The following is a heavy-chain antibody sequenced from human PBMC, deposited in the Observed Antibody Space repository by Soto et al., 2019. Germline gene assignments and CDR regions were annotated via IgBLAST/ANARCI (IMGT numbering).Heavy chain of an antibody. Sequence: QVQLVQSGAEVKKPGASVKVSCKASGYTFTSYFMHWVRQAPGQGLEWMGIINPSGGSTSYAQKFQGRVTMTRDTSTSTVHMELSSLRSEDTAVYYCARQYCSGGSCYTLDYWGQGTLVTVSS. CDR1: GYTFTSYF. J-gene: IGHJ4*02. V-gene: IGHV1-46*01. D-gene: IGHD2-15*01. CDR3: ARQYCSGGSCYTLDY. CDR2: INPSGGST.